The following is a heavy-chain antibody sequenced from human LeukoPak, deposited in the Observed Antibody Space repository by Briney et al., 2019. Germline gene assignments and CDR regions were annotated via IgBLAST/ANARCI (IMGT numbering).Heavy chain of an antibody. D-gene: IGHD3-10*01. J-gene: IGHJ4*02. Sequence: PSETLSLTCTVSGSSISSSSYYWGWIRQPPGKGLEWIGSIYYSASTYYNPSLKSRVTISVDTSKNQFSLKLSSVTAADTAVYYCARRGSGNLLDYWGQGTLVTVSS. CDR2: IYYSAST. CDR3: ARRGSGNLLDY. V-gene: IGHV4-39*07. CDR1: GSSISSSSYY.